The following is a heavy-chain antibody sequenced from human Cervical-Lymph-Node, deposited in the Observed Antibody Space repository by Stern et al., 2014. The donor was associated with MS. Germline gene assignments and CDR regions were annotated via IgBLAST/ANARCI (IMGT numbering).Heavy chain of an antibody. CDR3: ARDHFTTSLDV. CDR2: IYYSGTT. CDR1: GGSISSDNYY. Sequence: QLVQSGPGLVKPSQTLSLTCTVSGGSISSDNYYWTWIRQHPGKGLEWIGHIYYSGTTYYNPSLKSRVSITVDPSQNLFSLRLSSVTAADTAVYYCARDHFTTSLDVWGHGTTVTVS. J-gene: IGHJ6*02. D-gene: IGHD3-22*01. V-gene: IGHV4-31*03.